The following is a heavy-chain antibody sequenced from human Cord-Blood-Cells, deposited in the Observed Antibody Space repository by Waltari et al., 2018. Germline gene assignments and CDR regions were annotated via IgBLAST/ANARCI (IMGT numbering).Heavy chain of an antibody. V-gene: IGHV4-39*01. CDR1: GGSISSSSYS. D-gene: IGHD6-13*01. J-gene: IGHJ3*02. CDR2: IYYSGST. CDR3: ARRGIAAAGDAFDI. Sequence: QLHLQASGPGLVKPSETLSLTCTVSGGSISSSSYSWGWIRQPPGKGLEWIGSIYYSGSTYYNPSLKSRVTISVDTSKNQFSLKLSSVTAADTAVYYCARRGIAAAGDAFDIWGQGTMVTVSS.